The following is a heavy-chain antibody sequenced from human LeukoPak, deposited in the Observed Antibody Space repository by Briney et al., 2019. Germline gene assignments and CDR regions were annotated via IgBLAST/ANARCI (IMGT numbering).Heavy chain of an antibody. D-gene: IGHD3-22*01. CDR2: ISAYNGNT. V-gene: IGHV1-18*01. CDR3: ARANYYYDSSGYSDY. Sequence: ASVKVSCKASGYTFTSYGISWVRQAPGQGLEWMGWISAYNGNTNYAQKLQGRVTMTTDTSTSTAYMDLRSLRSDDTAVYYCARANYYYDSSGYSDYWGQGTLVTVSS. CDR1: GYTFTSYG. J-gene: IGHJ4*02.